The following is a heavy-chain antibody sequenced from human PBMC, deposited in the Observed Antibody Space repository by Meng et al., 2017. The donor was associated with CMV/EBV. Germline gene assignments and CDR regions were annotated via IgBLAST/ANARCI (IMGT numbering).Heavy chain of an antibody. CDR3: ARAQVVVVPAAIHYYYYGMDV. CDR2: INPSGGST. J-gene: IGHJ6*02. D-gene: IGHD2-2*01. Sequence: ASVKVSCKASGYTFTSYYMHWVRQAPGQGLEWMGIINPSGGSTSYAQKFQGRVTMTRDTSTSTVYMELSSLRSEDTAVYYCARAQVVVVPAAIHYYYYGMDVWGQGTTVTVSS. V-gene: IGHV1-46*01. CDR1: GYTFTSYY.